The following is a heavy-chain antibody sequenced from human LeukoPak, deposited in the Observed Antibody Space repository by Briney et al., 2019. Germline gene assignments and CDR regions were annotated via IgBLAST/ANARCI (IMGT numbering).Heavy chain of an antibody. V-gene: IGHV1-18*01. CDR1: GYTFTSYG. J-gene: IGHJ5*02. CDR3: ARGPFIGAAGQNWFDP. CDR2: INAFNGNT. Sequence: GASLKVSCKASGYTFTSYGISWVRQAPGQGLEWMGWINAFNGNTNYAQKLQGRVTMTTDTSTSTAYMELRSLRSDDTAVYYCARGPFIGAAGQNWFDPWGEGTLVTVSS. D-gene: IGHD6-13*01.